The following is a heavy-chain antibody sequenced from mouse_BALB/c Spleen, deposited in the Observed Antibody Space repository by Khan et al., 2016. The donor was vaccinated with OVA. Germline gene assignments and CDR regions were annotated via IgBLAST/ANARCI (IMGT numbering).Heavy chain of an antibody. CDR3: ARESSYWYFDV. CDR1: GYTFTNYR. D-gene: IGHD1-1*01. CDR2: INTYTGVP. Sequence: QIQLVQSGPELKKPGETVKISCKASGYTFTNYRMNWMKQAPGKGLKWMGWINTYTGVPTYADDFKGRFAFSLETSASTAYLQINNLKNEDMATYFCARESSYWYFDVWGAGTTVTVSS. V-gene: IGHV9-1*02. J-gene: IGHJ1*01.